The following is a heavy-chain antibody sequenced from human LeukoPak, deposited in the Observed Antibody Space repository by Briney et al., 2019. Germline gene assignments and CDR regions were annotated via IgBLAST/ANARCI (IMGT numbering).Heavy chain of an antibody. CDR1: GFSFSSYW. J-gene: IGHJ4*02. CDR3: AKELLLWFGELYDY. D-gene: IGHD3-10*01. V-gene: IGHV3-7*03. CDR2: INQDGSEI. Sequence: GGSLRLSCAASGFSFSSYWMSWVRQAPGKGLEWVANINQDGSEIYSVDSVKGRFTISRDNSKNTLYLQMNSLRAEDTAVYYCAKELLLWFGELYDYWGQGTLVTVSS.